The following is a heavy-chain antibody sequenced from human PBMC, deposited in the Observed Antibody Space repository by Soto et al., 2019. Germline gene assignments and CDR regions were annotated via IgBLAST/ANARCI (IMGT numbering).Heavy chain of an antibody. CDR2: IKEDGSEK. V-gene: IGHV3-7*03. J-gene: IGHJ4*02. Sequence: GGSLRLYGAASGFTVSRFWMSWVRQAPGKGLEWVANIKEDGSEKYYVDSVKGRFTISRDNAKNSLFLQMNSLRAEDTAVYFCTCHPPRGDYNKYARNYWGQGTQVTVSS. CDR1: GFTVSRFW. CDR3: TCHPPRGDYNKYARNY. D-gene: IGHD4-4*01.